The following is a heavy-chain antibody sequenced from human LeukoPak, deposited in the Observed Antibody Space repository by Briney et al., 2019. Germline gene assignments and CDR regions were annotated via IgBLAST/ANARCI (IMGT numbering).Heavy chain of an antibody. CDR1: GGTFSSYA. D-gene: IGHD3-3*01. CDR2: IIPIFGTA. Sequence: SVKVSCKASGGTFSSYAISWVRQAPGQGLEWMGGIIPIFGTANYAQKFQGRVTITADESASTAYMELSSLRSEDTAVYYCARSPDDFWSGYENWFDPWGQGTLVTVSS. J-gene: IGHJ5*02. CDR3: ARSPDDFWSGYENWFDP. V-gene: IGHV1-69*13.